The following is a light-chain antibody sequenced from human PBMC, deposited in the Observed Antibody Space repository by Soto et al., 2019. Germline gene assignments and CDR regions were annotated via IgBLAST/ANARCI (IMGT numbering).Light chain of an antibody. Sequence: QSALTQPRSVSGSPGQSVTISCTGTSSDVGGYNYVSWYQQYPGKAPKLMIYDVNKRPSGVPDRFSGSKSGNTASLTISGLQAADEAAYYCCSYAGSSAWVFGGGTKLTVL. CDR1: SSDVGGYNY. V-gene: IGLV2-11*01. CDR2: DVN. J-gene: IGLJ3*02. CDR3: CSYAGSSAWV.